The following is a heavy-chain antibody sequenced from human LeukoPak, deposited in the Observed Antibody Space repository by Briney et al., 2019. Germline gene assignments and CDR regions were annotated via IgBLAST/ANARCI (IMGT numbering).Heavy chain of an antibody. CDR2: INPSGGST. Sequence: ASVKVSCKASGYTFTSYYMHWVRQAPGQGLEWMGIINPSGGSTSYAQKFQGRVTMTRDTSTSTVYMELSSLRSEDTAVYYCARDLQPSYDSSGYYGGIDYWGQGTLVTVSS. D-gene: IGHD3-22*01. CDR1: GYTFTSYY. CDR3: ARDLQPSYDSSGYYGGIDY. J-gene: IGHJ4*02. V-gene: IGHV1-46*01.